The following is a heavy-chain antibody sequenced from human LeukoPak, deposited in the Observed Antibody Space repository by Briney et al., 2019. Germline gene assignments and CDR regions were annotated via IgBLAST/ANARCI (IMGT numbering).Heavy chain of an antibody. CDR2: INPNSGGT. V-gene: IGHV1-2*02. Sequence: ASVKVSCKASGYTFTAYYMHWVRQAPGQGLEWMGWINPNSGGTNYAQRFQGRVTMTRGTSISTAYMELSRLRSEDTAVYYCARDIGDAFDIWGQGTMVTVSS. CDR1: GYTFTAYY. D-gene: IGHD1-26*01. CDR3: ARDIGDAFDI. J-gene: IGHJ3*02.